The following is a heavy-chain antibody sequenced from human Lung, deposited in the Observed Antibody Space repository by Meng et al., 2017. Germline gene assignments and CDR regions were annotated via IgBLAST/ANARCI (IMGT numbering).Heavy chain of an antibody. D-gene: IGHD1-1*01. J-gene: IGHJ1*01. CDR2: INRDGTKP. CDR3: TNDRLNH. V-gene: IGHV3-74*01. CDR1: GFTFTDHW. Sequence: GQCVGSGGGLVPLGGSLRLSCAASGFTFTDHWMHWVRQGPGKGLVWVSRINRDGTKPTYADSVKGRFTISRDNAKNTLYLQMNNLRAEDTAFYYCTNDRLNHWGQGARVTCSS.